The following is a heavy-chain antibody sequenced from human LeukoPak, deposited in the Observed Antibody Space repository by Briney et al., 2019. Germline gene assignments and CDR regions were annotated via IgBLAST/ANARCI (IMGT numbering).Heavy chain of an antibody. CDR1: GFTFSSSA. CDR3: AKDWRGWFGELSDS. Sequence: PGGSLRLSCAASGFTFSSSAMNWVRQAPGKGLEWVSTISDGRTYYADSVKGRFTISRDNSKNTLYLQMNSLRVEDTAVYYCAKDWRGWFGELSDSWGQGTLVTVS. V-gene: IGHV3-23*01. D-gene: IGHD3-10*01. J-gene: IGHJ4*02. CDR2: ISDGRT.